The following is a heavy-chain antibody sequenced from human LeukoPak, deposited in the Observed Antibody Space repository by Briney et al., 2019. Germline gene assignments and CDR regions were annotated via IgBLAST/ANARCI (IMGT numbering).Heavy chain of an antibody. CDR2: INPNSGGT. CDR3: ARVSDYAPLGY. V-gene: IGHV1-2*02. D-gene: IGHD4-17*01. Sequence: GASVKVSCKASGYTFTSYGITWVRQAPGQGLEWMGWINPNSGGTNYAQKFQGRVTMTRDTSISTAYMELSRLRSDDTAVYYCARVSDYAPLGYWGQGTLVTVSS. J-gene: IGHJ4*02. CDR1: GYTFTSYG.